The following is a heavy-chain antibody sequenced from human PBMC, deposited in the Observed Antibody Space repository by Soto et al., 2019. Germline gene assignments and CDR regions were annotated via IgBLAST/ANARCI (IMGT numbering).Heavy chain of an antibody. CDR1: GDSVSSNSAA. D-gene: IGHD6-6*01. CDR2: TYYRSRWYN. V-gene: IGHV6-1*01. J-gene: IGHJ5*02. CDR3: ARDRQVAARGWLVWFDP. Sequence: PSQTLSLTCAISGDSVSSNSAAWNWIRQSPSRGLEWLGRTYYRSRWYNDYAVSVKSRITVNPDTSKNQFSLHLNSVTPEDTAVYYCARDRQVAARGWLVWFDPWGQGTLVTVSS.